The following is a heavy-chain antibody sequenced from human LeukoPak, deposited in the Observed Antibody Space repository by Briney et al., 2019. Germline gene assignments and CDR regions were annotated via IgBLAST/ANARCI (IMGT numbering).Heavy chain of an antibody. J-gene: IGHJ4*02. D-gene: IGHD3-16*01. Sequence: GGSLRLSCRASGFTFTNYWMNWVRQAPGKGLEWVANINKDGSEKNYVDSMKGRFTISRDIAKNSLYLQMNSLRAEDTAVYYCAREVHPEGYNYDLVLDYWGQGTLVTVSS. CDR1: GFTFTNYW. CDR2: INKDGSEK. CDR3: AREVHPEGYNYDLVLDY. V-gene: IGHV3-7*01.